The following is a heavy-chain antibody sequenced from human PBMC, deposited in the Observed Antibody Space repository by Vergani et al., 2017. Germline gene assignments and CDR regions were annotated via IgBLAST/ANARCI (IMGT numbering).Heavy chain of an antibody. V-gene: IGHV4-59*01. Sequence: QVRLQESGPGLVKPSETLSLTCSVSGGSMSGYYWSWIRPPGKELEWIGYMYHSGSTNYNPSLETRVTISGDTSKNQFSLKLNSVTAADTAVYYCGRVADFYGLGSRLLDLWGQGILVTVSS. J-gene: IGHJ5*02. CDR3: GRVADFYGLGSRLLDL. D-gene: IGHD3-10*01. CDR2: MYHSGST. CDR1: GGSMSGYY.